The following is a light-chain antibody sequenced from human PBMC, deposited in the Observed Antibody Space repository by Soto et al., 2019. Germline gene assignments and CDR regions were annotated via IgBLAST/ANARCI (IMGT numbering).Light chain of an antibody. CDR1: SSDVGGYNY. CDR3: SSYTSSSTLV. J-gene: IGLJ1*01. Sequence: QSVLTQPASVSGSPGQSITISCTGTSSDVGGYNYVSWYQQHPGKAPKLMIYDVSNRPSGVSNRFSGSKSGNTASLTISGLQAEDEADYHCSSYTSSSTLVFGTGPRSPS. V-gene: IGLV2-14*01. CDR2: DVS.